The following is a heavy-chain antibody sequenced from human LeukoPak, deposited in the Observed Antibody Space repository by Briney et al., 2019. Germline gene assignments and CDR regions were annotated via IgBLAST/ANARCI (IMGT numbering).Heavy chain of an antibody. V-gene: IGHV3-66*01. CDR1: GCTVSSNY. Sequence: GGSLRLSCAASGCTVSSNYMNWVRRAPGKGLEWVSVIYSDGSTYYADSVKGRFTISRDDSKNTLYLQMNRLRVEYAAVYYCAREGVDVFDSWGQGTMVTGSS. D-gene: IGHD3-10*01. CDR3: AREGVDVFDS. J-gene: IGHJ3*02. CDR2: IYSDGST.